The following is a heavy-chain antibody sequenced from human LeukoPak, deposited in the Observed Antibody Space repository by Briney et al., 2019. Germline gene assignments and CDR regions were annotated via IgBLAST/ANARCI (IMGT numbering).Heavy chain of an antibody. CDR1: GFTFSNYA. V-gene: IGHV3-23*01. D-gene: IGHD2/OR15-2a*01. Sequence: GGSLRLSCAASGFTFSNYAMTWVRQAPGKGLEWVSSISSRGDNSYYADSVKGRFTISRDNSKSTLYLQMTSLRAEDSAFFYCTKRTDSTGSRAGAFDVWGQGTVVTVSS. CDR2: ISSRGDNS. CDR3: TKRTDSTGSRAGAFDV. J-gene: IGHJ3*01.